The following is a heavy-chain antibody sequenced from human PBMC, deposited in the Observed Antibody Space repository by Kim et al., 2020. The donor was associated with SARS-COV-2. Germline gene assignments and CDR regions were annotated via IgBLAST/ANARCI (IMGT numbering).Heavy chain of an antibody. J-gene: IGHJ5*02. CDR3: GKERDPSNGCAWFDP. CDR1: GFTFSNYA. D-gene: IGHD6-19*01. V-gene: IGHV3-23*01. CDR2: ISGSGGST. Sequence: GGSLRLSCAASGFTFSNYAMSWVRQAPGKGLEWVSSISGSGGSTYYADSVKGRFTISRDNSNNKLYVQMNNLRAEDTAVYYCGKERDPSNGCAWFDPRGQGTLVTVSS.